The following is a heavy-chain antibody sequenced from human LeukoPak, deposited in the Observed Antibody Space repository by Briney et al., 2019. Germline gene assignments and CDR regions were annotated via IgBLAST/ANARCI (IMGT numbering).Heavy chain of an antibody. V-gene: IGHV1-2*02. J-gene: IGHJ4*02. Sequence: ASVKVSCKASGYTFTSYGISWVRQAPGQGLEWMGWINPNSGGTNYAQKFQGRVTMTRDTSISTAYMELSRLRSDDTAVYYCARDRWYSSSWFDYWGQGTLVTVSS. CDR2: INPNSGGT. CDR1: GYTFTSYG. CDR3: ARDRWYSSSWFDY. D-gene: IGHD6-13*01.